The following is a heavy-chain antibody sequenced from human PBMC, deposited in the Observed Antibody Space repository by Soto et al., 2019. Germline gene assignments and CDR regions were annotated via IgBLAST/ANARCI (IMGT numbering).Heavy chain of an antibody. CDR2: IYYSGST. J-gene: IGHJ4*02. CDR1: GGSISSSNC. Sequence: PSETLSLTCAVSGGSISSSNCWSWVRQPPGKGLEWIGEIYYSGSTNYNPSLKSRVTISVDTSKNQFSLKLSSVTAADTAVYYCARRYGGNFDYWGQGTLVTVSS. D-gene: IGHD1-26*01. CDR3: ARRYGGNFDY. V-gene: IGHV4-4*02.